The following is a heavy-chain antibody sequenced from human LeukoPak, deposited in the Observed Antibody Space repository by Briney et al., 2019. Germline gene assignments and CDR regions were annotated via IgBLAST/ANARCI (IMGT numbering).Heavy chain of an antibody. Sequence: ASVKVSCKASGGTFSSYAISWVRQAPGQGLEWMGGIIPIFGTANYAQKFQGRVTITADESTSTAYMELSSLRSEDTAVYYCATGLRYSSGWSDVEFDYWGQGTLVTVSS. V-gene: IGHV1-69*13. D-gene: IGHD6-19*01. CDR2: IIPIFGTA. J-gene: IGHJ4*02. CDR1: GGTFSSYA. CDR3: ATGLRYSSGWSDVEFDY.